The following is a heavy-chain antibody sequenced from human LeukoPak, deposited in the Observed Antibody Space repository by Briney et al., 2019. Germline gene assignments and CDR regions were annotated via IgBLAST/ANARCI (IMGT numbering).Heavy chain of an antibody. Sequence: ASVKVSCKASGYTFTGYYMHWVRQAPGQGLEWMGWINPNSGGTNYAQKFQGRVTMTRDTSISTAYMELSSLRSEDTAVYYCAREDYYESGSNDYWGQGTLVTVSS. V-gene: IGHV1-2*02. CDR2: INPNSGGT. D-gene: IGHD3-22*01. J-gene: IGHJ4*02. CDR1: GYTFTGYY. CDR3: AREDYYESGSNDY.